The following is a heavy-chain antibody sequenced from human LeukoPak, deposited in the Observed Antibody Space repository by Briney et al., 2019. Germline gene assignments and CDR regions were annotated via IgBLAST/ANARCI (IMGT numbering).Heavy chain of an antibody. Sequence: GGSLRLSCAASGFTVSSNYMSWVRQAPGKGLEWVAVISYDGSNKYYADSVKGRFTISRDNSKNTLYLQMNSLRAEDTAVYYCAKDQGVVVMGYWGQGTLVTVSS. J-gene: IGHJ4*02. CDR3: AKDQGVVVMGY. CDR1: GFTVSSNY. D-gene: IGHD2-15*01. CDR2: ISYDGSNK. V-gene: IGHV3-30*18.